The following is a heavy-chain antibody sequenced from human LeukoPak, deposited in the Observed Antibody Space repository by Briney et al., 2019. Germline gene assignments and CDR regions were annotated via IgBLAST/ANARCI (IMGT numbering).Heavy chain of an antibody. Sequence: SETLSLTCAVYGGSFSGYSWSWIRQPPGKGLEWIGEINHSGSTNYNPSLKSRVTISVDTSKNQFSLKLSSVTAADTAVYYCARVNYYGSGSYYRYYYYMDVWGKGTTVTVSS. CDR1: GGSFSGYS. V-gene: IGHV4-34*01. CDR3: ARVNYYGSGSYYRYYYYMDV. CDR2: INHSGST. D-gene: IGHD3-10*01. J-gene: IGHJ6*03.